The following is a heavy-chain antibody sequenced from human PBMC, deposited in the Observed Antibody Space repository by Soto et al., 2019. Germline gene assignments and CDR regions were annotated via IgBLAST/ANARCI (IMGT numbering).Heavy chain of an antibody. D-gene: IGHD3-16*01. Sequence: VGSVKGSCKSSGYSFTNNDVTWVRQATGQGVEWMGWMNPVSGDTGYAQKFQGRVTMTRDISIATAYMELSSLRSDDTAIYYCARMATFGSLNWFDPWGQGTLVTVSS. J-gene: IGHJ5*02. CDR2: MNPVSGDT. CDR3: ARMATFGSLNWFDP. CDR1: GYSFTNND. V-gene: IGHV1-8*01.